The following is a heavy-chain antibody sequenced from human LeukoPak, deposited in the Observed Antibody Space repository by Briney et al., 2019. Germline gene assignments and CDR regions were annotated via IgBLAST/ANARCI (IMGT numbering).Heavy chain of an antibody. D-gene: IGHD3/OR15-3a*01. Sequence: VASVKVSCKASGYTFTSYAMHWVRQALGQRLEWMGWINAGNGNTKYSQKFQGRVTITRDTSASTAYMELSSLRSEDAAVYYCARDHRTSFDPWGQGTLVTVSS. J-gene: IGHJ5*02. V-gene: IGHV1-3*01. CDR1: GYTFTSYA. CDR2: INAGNGNT. CDR3: ARDHRTSFDP.